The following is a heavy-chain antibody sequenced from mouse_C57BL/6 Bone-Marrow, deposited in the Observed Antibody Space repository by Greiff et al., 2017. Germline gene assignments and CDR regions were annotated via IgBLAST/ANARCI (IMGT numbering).Heavy chain of an antibody. V-gene: IGHV5-17*01. Sequence: EVQLVESGGGLVKPGGSLKLSCAASGFTFSDYGMHWVRQAPEKGLEWVAYISSGSSTIYYADTVKGRFTISRPHAKNTLVLQMTNLRCGDTAMYYCSREGITVVAEYVDYWGQGTTLTVAS. CDR1: GFTFSDYG. CDR3: SREGITVVAEYVDY. CDR2: ISSGSSTI. D-gene: IGHD1-1*01. J-gene: IGHJ2*01.